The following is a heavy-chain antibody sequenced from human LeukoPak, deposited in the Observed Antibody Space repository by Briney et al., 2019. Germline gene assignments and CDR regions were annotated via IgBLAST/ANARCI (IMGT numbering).Heavy chain of an antibody. CDR2: IYYSGST. Sequence: SETLSLTCTVSGGSISSYYWSWIRQPPGKGLEWIGYIYYSGSTNYSPSLKSRVTISVDTPKNQFSLKLSSVTAADTAVYYCARDYYGDFYFDYWGQGTLVTVSS. D-gene: IGHD4-17*01. CDR3: ARDYYGDFYFDY. CDR1: GGSISSYY. J-gene: IGHJ4*02. V-gene: IGHV4-59*01.